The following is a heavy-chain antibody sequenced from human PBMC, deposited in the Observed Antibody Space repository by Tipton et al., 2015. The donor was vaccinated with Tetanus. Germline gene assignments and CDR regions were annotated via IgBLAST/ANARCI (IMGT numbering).Heavy chain of an antibody. J-gene: IGHJ2*01. CDR2: IDHSGGT. CDR1: GGSISSGSYY. CDR3: ARGYSYGYSYWYFDL. V-gene: IGHV4-31*03. Sequence: TLSLTCTVSGGSISSGSYYWSWIRQHPGKGLEWIGYIDHSGGTYYNASFKSRVAISLDTSKIQFSLTLTSVTAADTAVYYCARGYSYGYSYWYFDLWGRGTLVTVSS. D-gene: IGHD5-18*01.